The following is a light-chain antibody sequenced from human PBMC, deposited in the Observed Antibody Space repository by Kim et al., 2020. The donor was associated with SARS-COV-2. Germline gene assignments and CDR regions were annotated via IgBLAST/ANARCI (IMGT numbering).Light chain of an antibody. CDR2: GNT. CDR3: QSYDSSLTGSGYVV. CDR1: ISNIGAGYD. V-gene: IGLV1-40*01. Sequence: QSVLTQPPSVSGAPGQRVTISCTGRISNIGAGYDVHWYQQIPGTAPKHLIYGNTNLPSGVPDRFSGSKSGTSASLTITGLRAEYEADYFCQSYDSSLTGSGYVVFAGGTQLTVL. J-gene: IGLJ2*01.